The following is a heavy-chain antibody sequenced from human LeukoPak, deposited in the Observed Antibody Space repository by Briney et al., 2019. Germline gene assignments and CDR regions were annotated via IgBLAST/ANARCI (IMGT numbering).Heavy chain of an antibody. J-gene: IGHJ4*02. CDR3: AKGITINLYCSGGSCYLHPFDY. CDR2: ISWNSGSI. CDR1: GFTFDDYA. D-gene: IGHD2-15*01. Sequence: GRSLRLSCAASGFTFDDYAMHWVRQAPGKGLEWVSGISWNSGSIGYADSVKGRFTISRDNAKNSLYLQMNSLRAEDTALYYCAKGITINLYCSGGSCYLHPFDYWGQGTLVTVSS. V-gene: IGHV3-9*01.